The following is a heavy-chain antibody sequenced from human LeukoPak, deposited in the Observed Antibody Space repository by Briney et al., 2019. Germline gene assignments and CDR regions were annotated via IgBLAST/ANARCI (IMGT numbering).Heavy chain of an antibody. D-gene: IGHD2-2*01. CDR1: GGTFSSYA. V-gene: IGHV1-69*13. CDR2: IIPIFGTA. Sequence: GASVKVSCKASGGTFSSYAISWVRQAPGQGLEWMGGIIPIFGTANYAQKFQGRVTITADESTSTAYMELSSLRSEDTAVYYCAGPDIVVVPAARLYYYYYMDVWGKGTTVTVSS. J-gene: IGHJ6*03. CDR3: AGPDIVVVPAARLYYYYYMDV.